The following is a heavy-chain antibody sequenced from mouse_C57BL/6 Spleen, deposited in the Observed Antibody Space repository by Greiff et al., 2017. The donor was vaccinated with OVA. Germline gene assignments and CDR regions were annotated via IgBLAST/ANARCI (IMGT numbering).Heavy chain of an antibody. V-gene: IGHV1-64*01. CDR2: IHPNSGST. Sequence: QVQLKQPGAELVKPGASVKLSCKASGYTFTSYWMHWVKQRPGQGLEWIGMIHPNSGSTNYNEKFKSKATLAVDKSSSTAYMQLSSLTSEDSAVYYCAREGITGGYWGQGTTLTVSS. CDR3: AREGITGGY. CDR1: GYTFTSYW. J-gene: IGHJ2*01. D-gene: IGHD2-4*01.